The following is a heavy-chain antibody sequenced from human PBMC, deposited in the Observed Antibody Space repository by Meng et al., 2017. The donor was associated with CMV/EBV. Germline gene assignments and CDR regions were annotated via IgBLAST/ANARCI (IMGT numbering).Heavy chain of an antibody. J-gene: IGHJ6*02. V-gene: IGHV4-34*01. Sequence: SETLSLTCAVYGGSFSGYYWSWIRQPPGKGLEWIGEINHSGSTNYNPSLKSRVTISVDTSKNQFSLKLSSVTAADTAVYYRARGGAANYYYYGMDVWGQGTAVTVSS. CDR1: GGSFSGYY. D-gene: IGHD2-15*01. CDR3: ARGGAANYYYYGMDV. CDR2: INHSGST.